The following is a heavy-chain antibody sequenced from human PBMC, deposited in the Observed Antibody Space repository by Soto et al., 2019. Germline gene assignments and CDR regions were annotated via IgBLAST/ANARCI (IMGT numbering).Heavy chain of an antibody. CDR3: ARGDYYYYYGMDV. Sequence: SETLSLTCTVSGGSIGSTTYYWGWMRQPPGKGLEWIASFFVGGNTYYNPSLKSRVTISVDTSKNQFSLKLSSVTAADTAVYYCARGDYYYYYGMDVWSQGTTVTVS. CDR1: GGSIGSTTYY. CDR2: FFVGGNT. V-gene: IGHV4-39*01. J-gene: IGHJ6*02.